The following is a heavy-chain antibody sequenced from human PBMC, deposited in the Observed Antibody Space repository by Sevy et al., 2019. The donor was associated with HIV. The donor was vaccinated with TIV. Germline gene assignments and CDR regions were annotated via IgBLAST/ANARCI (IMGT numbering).Heavy chain of an antibody. D-gene: IGHD5-12*01. J-gene: IGHJ4*02. CDR2: ITRNSYEAYGGTT. CDR3: TRGLATADTPGYYFDF. CDR1: GFTFDDYA. V-gene: IGHV3-49*03. Sequence: GGSLRLSCTTSGFTFDDYAMSWFRQAPGKVLEWVAFITRNSYEAYGGTTDYAASVKGRFIISRDDSKSDAYLQMNSLKTEDTAVYYCTRGLATADTPGYYFDFWGQGTLVTVST.